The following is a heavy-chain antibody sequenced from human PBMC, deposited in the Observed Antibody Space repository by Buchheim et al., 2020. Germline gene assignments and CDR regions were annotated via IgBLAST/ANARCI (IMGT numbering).Heavy chain of an antibody. CDR1: GFTFSNYW. CDR2: INQRGTEK. J-gene: IGHJ4*02. D-gene: IGHD2-15*01. Sequence: EVQLVESGGGLVQPGGSLRLSCAASGFTFSNYWMSWVRQAPGKGLEWVASINQRGTEKYYVDSVKGRFTVSRDNGKTSLYLQMNNLRAEDTAVYYCARDGVAEGLYFDYWGQGTL. CDR3: ARDGVAEGLYFDY. V-gene: IGHV3-7*01.